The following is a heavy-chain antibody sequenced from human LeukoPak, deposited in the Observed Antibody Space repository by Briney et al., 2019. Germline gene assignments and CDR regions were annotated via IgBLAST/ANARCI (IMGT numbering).Heavy chain of an antibody. V-gene: IGHV3-9*01. D-gene: IGHD6-19*01. CDR3: ARAYKDRSLAGKKEFFQH. CDR2: ISWNGGTI. Sequence: GGSLRLSCAASGFTFDNYAMNWVRQVPGKGLEWISLISWNGGTIGYADSVKGRFTISRDNANNFLYLQMNSLRAEDTALYYCARAYKDRSLAGKKEFFQHWGQGTLVTVSS. J-gene: IGHJ1*01. CDR1: GFTFDNYA.